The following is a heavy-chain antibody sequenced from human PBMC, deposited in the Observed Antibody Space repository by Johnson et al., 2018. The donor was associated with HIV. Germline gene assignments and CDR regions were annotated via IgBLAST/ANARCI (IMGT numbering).Heavy chain of an antibody. J-gene: IGHJ3*02. D-gene: IGHD6-13*01. Sequence: VQLVESGGGVVQPGRSLRLSCAASGFTFSSYAMHWVPAPGKGLEWVAVISYDGSNKYYADSVQGRFTISRDNSKSTLYLQMNSLKTEDTAVYYCNTDLAAVGSGAFDIWGQGTMVTVSS. CDR2: ISYDGSNK. V-gene: IGHV3-30*04. CDR3: NTDLAAVGSGAFDI. CDR1: GFTFSSYA.